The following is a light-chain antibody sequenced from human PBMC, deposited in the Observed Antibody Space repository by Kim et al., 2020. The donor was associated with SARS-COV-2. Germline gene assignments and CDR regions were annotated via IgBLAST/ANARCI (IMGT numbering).Light chain of an antibody. J-gene: IGKJ1*01. CDR2: GAS. Sequence: FFTHSPDTLSLSPGERATLSCRATQSVNNFLAWYQQKRGQAPRLLIYGASRRATGIQDRFSGSGSGTDFTLTISRLEPEDFAVYYCQQYGSSLQTFGQGTKVDIK. V-gene: IGKV3-20*01. CDR1: QSVNNF. CDR3: QQYGSSLQT.